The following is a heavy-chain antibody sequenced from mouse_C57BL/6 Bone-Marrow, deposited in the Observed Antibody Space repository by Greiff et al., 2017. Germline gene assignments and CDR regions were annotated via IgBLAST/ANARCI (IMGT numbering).Heavy chain of an antibody. D-gene: IGHD1-1*01. J-gene: IGHJ3*01. Sequence: QVQLQQSGAELARPGASVKLSCKASGYTFTSYGISWVKQRTGQGLEWIGEIYPRSGNTYYNEKFKGKATLTADKSSSTAYMELRSLTSEASAVYFCARGGPYAAWFAYWGQGTLVTVSA. CDR2: IYPRSGNT. CDR1: GYTFTSYG. V-gene: IGHV1-81*01. CDR3: ARGGPYAAWFAY.